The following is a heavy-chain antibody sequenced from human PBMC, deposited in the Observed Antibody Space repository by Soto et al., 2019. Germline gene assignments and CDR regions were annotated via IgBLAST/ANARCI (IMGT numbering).Heavy chain of an antibody. CDR2: INHSGST. V-gene: IGHV4-34*01. CDR1: GGSFSGYY. D-gene: IGHD3-22*01. J-gene: IGHJ4*02. Sequence: PSETLSLTCAVYGGSFSGYYWSWIRQPPGKGLEWIGEINHSGSTNYNPSLKSRVTISVDTSKNQFSLKLSSVTAADTAVYYCARVRRYYYEPPRYHPTYYFDYWGQGTLVTVSS. CDR3: ARVRRYYYEPPRYHPTYYFDY.